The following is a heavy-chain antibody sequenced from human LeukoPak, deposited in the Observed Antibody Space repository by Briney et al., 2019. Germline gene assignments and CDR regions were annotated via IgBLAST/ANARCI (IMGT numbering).Heavy chain of an antibody. CDR1: GGSINSNNYY. CDR3: ARHLDHYDTSGYYSHYFDF. CDR2: MYYSGTT. D-gene: IGHD3-22*01. J-gene: IGHJ4*02. Sequence: SENLSLTCTVSGGSINSNNYYWPWIRQTPGKGLEWIGRMYYSGTTYYNPSLKSRVTISVDTSKNQFSLKLSSVTAADTAVYYCARHLDHYDTSGYYSHYFDFWGQGTLVTVSS. V-gene: IGHV4-39*01.